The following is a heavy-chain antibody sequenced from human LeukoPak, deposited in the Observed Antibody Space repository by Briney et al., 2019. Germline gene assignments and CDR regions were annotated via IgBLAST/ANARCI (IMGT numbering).Heavy chain of an antibody. Sequence: SETLSLTCTVSGGSISSYYWSWIRQPPGKGLEWIGYIYYSGSINYNPSLKSRVTISVDTSKNQFSLKLSSVTAADTAVYYCATASSGSETNFQHWGQGTLVTVSS. V-gene: IGHV4-59*01. CDR3: ATASSGSETNFQH. D-gene: IGHD1-26*01. J-gene: IGHJ1*01. CDR2: IYYSGSI. CDR1: GGSISSYY.